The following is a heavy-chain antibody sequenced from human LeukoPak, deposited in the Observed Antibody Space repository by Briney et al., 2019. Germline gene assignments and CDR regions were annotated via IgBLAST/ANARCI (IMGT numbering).Heavy chain of an antibody. J-gene: IGHJ4*02. Sequence: GGSLRLPCAASGFTFSSYGMHWVRQAPGKGLEWVAFIRYDGSNKYYADSVKGRFTISRDNSKNTLYLQMNSLRVEDTAVYYCAKAGLVRGGALDSWGQGTLVTVSS. CDR3: AKAGLVRGGALDS. D-gene: IGHD4/OR15-4a*01. CDR1: GFTFSSYG. CDR2: IRYDGSNK. V-gene: IGHV3-30*02.